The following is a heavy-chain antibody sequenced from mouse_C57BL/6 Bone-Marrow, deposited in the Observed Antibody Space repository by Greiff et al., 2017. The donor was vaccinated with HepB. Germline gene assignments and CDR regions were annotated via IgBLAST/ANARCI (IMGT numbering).Heavy chain of an antibody. J-gene: IGHJ4*01. V-gene: IGHV5-16*01. CDR1: GFTFSDYY. CDR2: INYDGSST. CDR3: ARGEGDAMDY. Sequence: EVQVVESEGGLVQPGSSMKLSCTASGFTFSDYYMAWVRQVPEKGLEWVANINYDGSSTYYLDSLKSRFIISRDNAKNILYLQMSSLKSEDTATYYCARGEGDAMDYWGQGTSVTVSS.